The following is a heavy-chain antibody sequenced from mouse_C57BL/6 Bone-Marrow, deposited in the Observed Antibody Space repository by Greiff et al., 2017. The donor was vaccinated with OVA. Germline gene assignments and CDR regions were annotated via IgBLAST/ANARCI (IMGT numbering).Heavy chain of an antibody. Sequence: EVMLVESGGDLVKPGGSLKLSCAASGFTFSSYGMSWVRQTPDKRLEWVATISSGGSYTYYPDSVKGRFTISRDNAKNTLYLQMSSLKSEDTAMYYCARGDWAWFAYWGQGTLVTVSA. CDR1: GFTFSSYG. CDR2: ISSGGSYT. V-gene: IGHV5-6*01. J-gene: IGHJ3*01. D-gene: IGHD4-1*01. CDR3: ARGDWAWFAY.